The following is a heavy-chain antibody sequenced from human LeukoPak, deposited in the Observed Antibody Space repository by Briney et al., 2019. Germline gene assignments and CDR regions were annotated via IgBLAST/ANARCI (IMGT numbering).Heavy chain of an antibody. V-gene: IGHV3-9*01. CDR2: ISWNSGSI. CDR3: VKNGEPHYYMDV. Sequence: GGSLRLSCAASGFTFDDYAMHWVRQAPGKGLEWVSGISWNSGSIGYADSVKGRFTISRDNAKNSLYLQINSLRAEDTAVYYCVKNGEPHYYMDVWGKGTTVTVSS. CDR1: GFTFDDYA. J-gene: IGHJ6*03. D-gene: IGHD1-14*01.